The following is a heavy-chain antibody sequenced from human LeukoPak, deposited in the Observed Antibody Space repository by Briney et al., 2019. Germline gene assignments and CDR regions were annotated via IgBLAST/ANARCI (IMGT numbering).Heavy chain of an antibody. V-gene: IGHV3-11*04. CDR3: AREDYYYGSGY. CDR2: IGLNGSPT. J-gene: IGHJ4*02. CDR1: GFTFTDYY. Sequence: GGSLRLSRAASGFTFTDYYMSWIRQAPGKGLEWVAYIGLNGSPTYYADSVKGRFTISRDNAKKSVHLQMNSLRVEDTAVYFCAREDYYYGSGYWGQGTLVTVSS. D-gene: IGHD3-10*01.